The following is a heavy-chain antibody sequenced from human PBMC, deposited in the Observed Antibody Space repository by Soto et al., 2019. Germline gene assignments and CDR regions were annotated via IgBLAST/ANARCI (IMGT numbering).Heavy chain of an antibody. CDR3: ARDGYDSSGYYPEYFQH. CDR2: ISYDGSNK. CDR1: GFTFSSYA. Sequence: GGSLRLSCAASGFTFSSYAMHWVRQAPGKGLEWVAVISYDGSNKYYADSVKGRFTISRDNSKNTLYLQMHSLRPEDTAVYYCARDGYDSSGYYPEYFQHWGQGTLVTVSS. J-gene: IGHJ1*01. V-gene: IGHV3-30-3*01. D-gene: IGHD3-22*01.